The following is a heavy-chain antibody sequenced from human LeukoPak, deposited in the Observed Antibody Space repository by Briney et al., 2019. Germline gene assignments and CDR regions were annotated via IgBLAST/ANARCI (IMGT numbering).Heavy chain of an antibody. CDR1: GGSISSYY. CDR2: IYYGGST. CDR3: ARAVDGYLNGYFDY. V-gene: IGHV4-59*01. J-gene: IGHJ4*02. Sequence: SETLSLTCTVSGGSISSYYWSWIRQPPGKGLEWIGYIYYGGSTNYNPSLKSRVTISVDTSKNQSSLKLSSVTAADTAVYYCARAVDGYLNGYFDYWGQGTLVTVSS. D-gene: IGHD5-18*01.